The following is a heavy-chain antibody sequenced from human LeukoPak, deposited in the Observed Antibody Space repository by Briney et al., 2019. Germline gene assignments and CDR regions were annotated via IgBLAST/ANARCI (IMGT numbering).Heavy chain of an antibody. J-gene: IGHJ4*02. V-gene: IGHV3-66*01. Sequence: PGGSLRLSCAASGFTLSIHYMSWVRQAPGKGLELVSVIYSGGSTYYADSVKGRFTISRDNSKNTLYLQMNSLRAEDTAVYYCARAWLYYYGSGTPPPFDYWGQGTLVTVSS. CDR3: ARAWLYYYGSGTPPPFDY. D-gene: IGHD3-10*01. CDR2: IYSGGST. CDR1: GFTLSIHY.